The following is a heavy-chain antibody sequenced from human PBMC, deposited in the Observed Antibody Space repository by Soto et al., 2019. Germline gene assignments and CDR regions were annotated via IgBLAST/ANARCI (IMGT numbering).Heavy chain of an antibody. Sequence: SETLSLTCAVYGGSFSGYYWSWIRQPPGKGLEWIGEINHSGSTNYNPSLKSRVTISVDTSKNQFSLKLSSVTAADTAVYYCARGSGSGSYQVSYYYGMDVWGQGTTVTVSS. D-gene: IGHD3-10*01. J-gene: IGHJ6*02. CDR3: ARGSGSGSYQVSYYYGMDV. CDR1: GGSFSGYY. CDR2: INHSGST. V-gene: IGHV4-34*01.